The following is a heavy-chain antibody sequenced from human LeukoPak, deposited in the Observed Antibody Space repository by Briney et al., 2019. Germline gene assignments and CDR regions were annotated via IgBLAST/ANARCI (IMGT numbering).Heavy chain of an antibody. CDR3: ATTVTNPFDY. D-gene: IGHD4-17*01. CDR2: ISWNSGSI. J-gene: IGHJ4*02. V-gene: IGHV3-9*01. Sequence: GGSLRLSCAASGFTFDDYAMHWVRQAPGKGLEWVSGISWNSGSIGYADSVKGRFTISRDNAKNSLYLQMNSLRAEDTAVYYCATTVTNPFDYWGQGTLVTVSS. CDR1: GFTFDDYA.